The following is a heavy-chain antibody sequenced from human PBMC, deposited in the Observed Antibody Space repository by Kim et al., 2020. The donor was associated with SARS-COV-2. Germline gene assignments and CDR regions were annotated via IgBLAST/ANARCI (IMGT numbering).Heavy chain of an antibody. CDR2: IYYSGST. Sequence: SETLSLTCTVSGGSISSYYWSWIRQPPGKGLEWIGYIYYSGSTNYNPSLKSRVTISVDTSKNQFSLKLSSVTAADTAVYYCARGNGTIFGVVIMPRMDYYYGMDVWGQGTTVTVSS. CDR3: ARGNGTIFGVVIMPRMDYYYGMDV. D-gene: IGHD3-3*01. J-gene: IGHJ6*02. CDR1: GGSISSYY. V-gene: IGHV4-59*01.